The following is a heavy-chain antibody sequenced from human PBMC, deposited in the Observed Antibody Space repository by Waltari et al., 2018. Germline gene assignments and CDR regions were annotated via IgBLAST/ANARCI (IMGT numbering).Heavy chain of an antibody. CDR2: IYTSGST. V-gene: IGHV4-4*07. CDR3: ARVSESYSSSGYYYYYMDV. CDR1: GGSISSYY. D-gene: IGHD6-6*01. J-gene: IGHJ6*03. Sequence: QVQLQESGPGLVKPSETLSLTCTVSGGSISSYYWSWIRQPAGKGLEWIGRIYTSGSTNHNPSLKSRVTMSVDTSKNQFSLKLSSVTAADTAVYYCARVSESYSSSGYYYYYMDVWGKGTTVTISS.